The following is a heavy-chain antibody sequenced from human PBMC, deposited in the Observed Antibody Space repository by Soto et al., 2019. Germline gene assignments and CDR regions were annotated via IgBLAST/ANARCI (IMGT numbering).Heavy chain of an antibody. Sequence: GGSLRLSCAASGFTFSNAWMNWVRQAPGKGLEWVGRIKSKTDGGTTDYAAPVKGRFTISRDDSKNTLYLQMNSLKTEDTAVYYCTTDRSGSSYAFDIWGQGTMVTVSS. V-gene: IGHV3-15*07. CDR1: GFTFSNAW. J-gene: IGHJ3*02. CDR2: IKSKTDGGTT. D-gene: IGHD1-26*01. CDR3: TTDRSGSSYAFDI.